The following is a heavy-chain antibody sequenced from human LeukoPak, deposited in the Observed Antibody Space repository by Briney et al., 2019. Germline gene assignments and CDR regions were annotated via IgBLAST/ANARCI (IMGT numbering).Heavy chain of an antibody. J-gene: IGHJ4*02. CDR2: ISYDGSNK. D-gene: IGHD3-22*01. V-gene: IGHV3-30*18. CDR1: GFTFSSYG. CDR3: AKERKYYDSSGYSGFDY. Sequence: GGSLRLSCAASGFTFSSYGMHWVRQAPGKGLEWVAVISYDGSNKYYADSVKCRFTISRDNSKNTLYLQMNSLRAEDAAVYYCAKERKYYDSSGYSGFDYWGQGTLVSVSS.